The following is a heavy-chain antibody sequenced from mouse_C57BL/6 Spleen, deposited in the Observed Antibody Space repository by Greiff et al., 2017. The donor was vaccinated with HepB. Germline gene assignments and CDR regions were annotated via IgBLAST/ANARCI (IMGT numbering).Heavy chain of an antibody. J-gene: IGHJ4*01. CDR1: GYAFSSSW. V-gene: IGHV1-82*01. Sequence: VQGVESGPELVKPGASVKISCKASGYAFSSSWMNWVKQRPGKGLEWIGRIYPGDGDTNYNGKFKGKATLTADKSSSTAYMQLSSLTSEDSAVYFCARTGGYGEGAMDYWGQGTSVTVSS. CDR2: IYPGDGDT. D-gene: IGHD2-14*01. CDR3: ARTGGYGEGAMDY.